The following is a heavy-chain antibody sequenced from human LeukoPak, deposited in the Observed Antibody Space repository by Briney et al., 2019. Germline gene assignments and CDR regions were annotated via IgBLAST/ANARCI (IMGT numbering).Heavy chain of an antibody. J-gene: IGHJ5*02. CDR1: GDSISNYY. CDR3: ARGTAVAGT. D-gene: IGHD6-19*01. V-gene: IGHV4-59*01. Sequence: PSETLSLTCTVSGDSISNYYWSWIRQSPGKGLEWIGYIYYSGSTNYNPSLKSRVTISVDTSKNQFSLRLSSVTAADTAVYYCARGTAVAGTWGQGTLVTVFS. CDR2: IYYSGST.